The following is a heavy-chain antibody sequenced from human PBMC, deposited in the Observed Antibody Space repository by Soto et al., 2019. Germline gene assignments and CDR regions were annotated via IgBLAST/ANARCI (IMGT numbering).Heavy chain of an antibody. CDR2: YHSGGST. CDR1: GVSLNTADTW. CDR3: VRSRQMESGNDYGLDV. V-gene: IGHV4-30-4*01. J-gene: IGHJ6*02. Sequence: QVQLQESGSGLVKPSQSLSLTCTVSGVSLNTADTWWSWIRQSPGKGMEFIGYYHSGGSTYYDTSLRSRVIISADTSNRQFSLKLSSVTVADTAVYFCVRSRQMESGNDYGLDVWGQGTTVTVSS. D-gene: IGHD1-1*01.